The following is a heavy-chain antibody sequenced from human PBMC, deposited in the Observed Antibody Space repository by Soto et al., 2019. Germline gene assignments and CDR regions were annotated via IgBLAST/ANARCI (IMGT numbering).Heavy chain of an antibody. CDR1: DFAFRLHG. D-gene: IGHD3-10*01. CDR2: IWHDGTRK. V-gene: IGHV3-33*01. J-gene: IGHJ6*02. CDR3: ARDRSSSYSYAMDL. Sequence: QVHLVESGGGVVQPGGSLTLSCSVSDFAFRLHGIHCVRHTPGKGLEWVAMIWHDGTRKYFRDSVRGRFTISRDSAKNKVYLQMNNLRGDDSALYFCARDRSSSYSYAMDLWGQGTTVTVSS.